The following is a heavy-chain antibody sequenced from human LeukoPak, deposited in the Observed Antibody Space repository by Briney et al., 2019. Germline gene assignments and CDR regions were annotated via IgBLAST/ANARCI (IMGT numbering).Heavy chain of an antibody. CDR3: ARGLVRGVTYLYYYGMDV. V-gene: IGHV4-34*01. CDR2: INHSGST. Sequence: PSETLSLTCAVYGGSFSGYNWSWIRQPPGKGLEWIGEINHSGSTNYNPSLKSRVTISVDTSKNQFSLKLSSVTAADTAVYYCARGLVRGVTYLYYYGMDVWGQGTTVTVSS. D-gene: IGHD3-10*01. J-gene: IGHJ6*02. CDR1: GGSFSGYN.